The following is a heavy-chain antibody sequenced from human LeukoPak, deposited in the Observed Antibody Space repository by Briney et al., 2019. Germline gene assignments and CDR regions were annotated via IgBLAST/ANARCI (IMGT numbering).Heavy chain of an antibody. D-gene: IGHD3-22*01. Sequence: ASVKVSCKASGYTFTGYYMHWVRQAPGQGLEWMGWINPNSGGTNYAQKFQGRVTITRNTSISTAYMELSSLRSEDTAVYYCARGSRDSSGYWSYWGQGTLVTVSS. V-gene: IGHV1-2*02. CDR1: GYTFTGYY. CDR2: INPNSGGT. CDR3: ARGSRDSSGYWSY. J-gene: IGHJ4*02.